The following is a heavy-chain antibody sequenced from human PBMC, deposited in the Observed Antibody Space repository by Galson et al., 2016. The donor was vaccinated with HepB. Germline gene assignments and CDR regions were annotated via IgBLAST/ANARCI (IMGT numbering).Heavy chain of an antibody. Sequence: PALVKPTQTLTLACTVSGLSLTTRGVGVAWTRQLPGKALEWLATIYWDDDARFSPSLRGRPSIIRDSPKNQVVLTMTNMEYGDTATYFCAHLEREPDPRGDYYGMDIWGQGTTVTVSS. CDR3: AHLEREPDPRGDYYGMDI. CDR1: GLSLTTRGVG. CDR2: IYWDDDA. J-gene: IGHJ6*02. V-gene: IGHV2-5*02. D-gene: IGHD1-14*01.